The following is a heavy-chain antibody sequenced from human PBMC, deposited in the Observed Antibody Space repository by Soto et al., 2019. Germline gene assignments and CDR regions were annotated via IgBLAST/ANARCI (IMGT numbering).Heavy chain of an antibody. CDR1: GGTFSSYT. J-gene: IGHJ6*03. D-gene: IGHD4-17*01. CDR2: IIPILGIA. Sequence: SVKVSCKASGGTFSSYTISWVRQAPGQGLEWMGRIIPILGIANYAQKFQGRVTITADKSTSTAYMELSSLRSEDTAVYYCASGDMTTVTPAYYYYYMDVWGKGTTVTVSS. CDR3: ASGDMTTVTPAYYYYYMDV. V-gene: IGHV1-69*02.